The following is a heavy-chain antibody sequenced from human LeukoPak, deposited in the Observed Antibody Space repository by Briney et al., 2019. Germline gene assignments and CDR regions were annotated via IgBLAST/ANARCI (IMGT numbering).Heavy chain of an antibody. Sequence: GASVKVSCKASGYTFTACYIHWVRQAPGQGLEWVAWITPNSGAPNYAQNFQGRVTVTSDTSISTTYMELSSLRSDDTAVYYCARVSQSGWSNYYFDCWGQGTLVTVSS. CDR2: ITPNSGAP. D-gene: IGHD6-19*01. CDR1: GYTFTACY. J-gene: IGHJ4*02. V-gene: IGHV1-2*02. CDR3: ARVSQSGWSNYYFDC.